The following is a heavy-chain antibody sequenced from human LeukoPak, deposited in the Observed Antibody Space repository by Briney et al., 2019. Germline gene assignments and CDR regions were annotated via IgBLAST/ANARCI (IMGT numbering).Heavy chain of an antibody. J-gene: IGHJ3*02. V-gene: IGHV5-51*01. CDR2: IFPGDSDT. CDR3: ARPVYYYSSGYYSDAFDI. CDR1: GSTFTRYW. D-gene: IGHD3-22*01. Sequence: GAPLQTSAQCLGSTFTRYWIGGVRRVPGKGREGRGMIFPGDSDTRYSPSFQGQVTISADKSISTAYLQWSSLKASHTAMYYCARPVYYYSSGYYSDAFDIWGQGTMVTVSS.